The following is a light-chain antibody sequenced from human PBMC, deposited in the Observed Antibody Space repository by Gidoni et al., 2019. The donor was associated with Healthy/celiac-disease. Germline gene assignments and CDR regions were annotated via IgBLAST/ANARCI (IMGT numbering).Light chain of an antibody. J-gene: IGKJ1*01. CDR3: QQSYSTPRT. CDR1: QRISSH. Sequence: GDRVTITCRASQRISSHLNWYQQKPGKAPKILIYASSSLQSGVPSRFSGSGSGTVFTLTISSLKPEDFATYYCQQSYSTPRTFGQGTKVEIK. V-gene: IGKV1-39*01. CDR2: ASS.